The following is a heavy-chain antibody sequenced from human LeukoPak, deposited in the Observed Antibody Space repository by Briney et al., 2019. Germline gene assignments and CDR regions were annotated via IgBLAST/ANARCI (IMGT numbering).Heavy chain of an antibody. CDR2: IHTSGST. CDR1: GDSINSSY. D-gene: IGHD6-19*01. J-gene: IGHJ4*02. CDR3: ARVRLGRGLDY. V-gene: IGHV4-4*07. Sequence: PSETLSLTCTVSGDSINSSYWGWIRQPAGKGLEWIGRIHTSGSTYYSPSLKSRVTMSVDTSTNQFSLKLSSVTAADTAMYYCARVRLGRGLDYWGQGTLVTVSS.